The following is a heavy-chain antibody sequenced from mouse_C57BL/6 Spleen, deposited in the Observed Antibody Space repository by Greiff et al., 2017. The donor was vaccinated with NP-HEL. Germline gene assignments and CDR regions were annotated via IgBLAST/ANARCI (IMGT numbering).Heavy chain of an antibody. D-gene: IGHD2-2*01. V-gene: IGHV1-19*01. CDR2: INPYNGGT. Sequence: EVQLQQSGPVLVKPGASVKMSCKASGYTFTDYYMNWVKQSHGKSLEWIGVINPYNGGTSYTQKFKGKATLTVDKSSSPAYMELNSLTSEDSAVYYCAPYGYDRFAYWGQGTLVTVSA. CDR3: APYGYDRFAY. CDR1: GYTFTDYY. J-gene: IGHJ3*01.